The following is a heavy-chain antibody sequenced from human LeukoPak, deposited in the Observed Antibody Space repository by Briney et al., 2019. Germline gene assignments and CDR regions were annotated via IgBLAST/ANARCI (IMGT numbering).Heavy chain of an antibody. J-gene: IGHJ5*02. CDR1: GFTFSSYS. V-gene: IGHV3-21*01. CDR3: AGYYYDSSGYYLDWFDP. CDR2: ISSSSSYI. D-gene: IGHD3-22*01. Sequence: GGSLRLSCAASGFTFSSYSMNWVRQAPGKGLEWVSSISSSSSYIYYADSVKGRFTISRDNAKNSLYLQMNSLRAEDTAVYYCAGYYYDSSGYYLDWFDPWGQGTLVTVSS.